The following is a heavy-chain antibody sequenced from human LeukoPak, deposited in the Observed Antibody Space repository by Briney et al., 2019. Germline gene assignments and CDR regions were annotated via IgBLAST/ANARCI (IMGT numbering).Heavy chain of an antibody. D-gene: IGHD3/OR15-3a*01. CDR1: GFTFSDSW. CDR2: INTDGSST. Sequence: PGVSLRLSCAASGFTFSDSWMYWVRQAPGKGLAWVAFINTDGSSTNYADSVKGRFTISRDNAKNTLYLQVNSLRAEDTAVYYCARALWPGGFDIWGQGTMVTVSS. CDR3: ARALWPGGFDI. V-gene: IGHV3-74*01. J-gene: IGHJ3*02.